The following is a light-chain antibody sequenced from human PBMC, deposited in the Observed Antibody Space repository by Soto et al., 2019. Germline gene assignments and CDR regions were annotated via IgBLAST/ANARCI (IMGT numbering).Light chain of an antibody. V-gene: IGKV1-39*01. J-gene: IGKJ1*01. Sequence: DIQMTQSPSPLSASVGDSVTITCRASQTIKTYLNWYRHKPGEAPTLLIYAASRLQTGVPSRFSGSGSGTFFTLSISSLQPEDFATYYCQQTYSTPGTFGQGTKVEV. CDR2: AAS. CDR3: QQTYSTPGT. CDR1: QTIKTY.